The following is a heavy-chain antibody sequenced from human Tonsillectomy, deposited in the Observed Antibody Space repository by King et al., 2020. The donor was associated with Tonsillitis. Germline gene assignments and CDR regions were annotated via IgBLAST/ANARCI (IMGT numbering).Heavy chain of an antibody. CDR2: ISSRSSFI. J-gene: IGHJ4*02. V-gene: IGHV3-21*01. Sequence: VQLVESGGGLVKPGGSLRLSCAASGFTFSNYSMHWVRQTPGKGLEWLSSISSRSSFIDYADSLKGRFTISRDNAKNSLYLQMNSLRVGDTAVYYCARDGYPNYFDSWGQGTLVTVSS. CDR1: GFTFSNYS. D-gene: IGHD5-12*01. CDR3: ARDGYPNYFDS.